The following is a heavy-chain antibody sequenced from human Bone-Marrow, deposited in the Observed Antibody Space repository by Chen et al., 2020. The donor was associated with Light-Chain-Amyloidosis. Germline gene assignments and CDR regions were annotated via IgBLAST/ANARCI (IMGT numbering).Heavy chain of an antibody. Sequence: EFQLEQSGPEVKKHGESLKSSCKGPGYTFPNYWIGWVRQMPGKGLEWMGFIYPDDSDARYSPSFEGQVTISADKSITTAYLQWRSLKASDTAMYYCARRRDGYNFDYWGQGTLVTVSS. CDR3: ARRRDGYNFDY. J-gene: IGHJ4*02. D-gene: IGHD5-12*01. CDR2: IYPDDSDA. CDR1: GYTFPNYW. V-gene: IGHV5-51*01.